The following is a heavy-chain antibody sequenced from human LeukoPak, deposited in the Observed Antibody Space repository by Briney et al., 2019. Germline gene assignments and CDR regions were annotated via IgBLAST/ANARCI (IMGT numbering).Heavy chain of an antibody. CDR2: ITPIFGTA. V-gene: IGHV1-69*05. CDR1: GGTFSSYA. CDR3: ARAITYCYDSSGYCFDY. J-gene: IGHJ4*02. D-gene: IGHD3-22*01. Sequence: SVKVSCKASGGTFSSYAISWVRQAPGQGLEWMGGITPIFGTANYAQKFQGRVTITTDESTSTAYMELSSLRSEDTAVYYCARAITYCYDSSGYCFDYWGQGTLVTVSS.